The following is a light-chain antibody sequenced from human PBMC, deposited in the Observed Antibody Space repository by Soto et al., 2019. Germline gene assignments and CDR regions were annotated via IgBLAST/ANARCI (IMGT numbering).Light chain of an antibody. CDR3: CSNAVGSTYV. CDR2: EAY. J-gene: IGLJ1*01. V-gene: IGLV2-23*01. CDR1: STDVGSHKL. Sequence: VLTQPASVSGSPGQSITISCTGTSTDVGSHKLVSWYQQYPGNAPKLIIFEAYKRPSGVSNRFSGSKSGSTASLTISGLQAEDEADYYCCSNAVGSTYVFGTGTKVTVL.